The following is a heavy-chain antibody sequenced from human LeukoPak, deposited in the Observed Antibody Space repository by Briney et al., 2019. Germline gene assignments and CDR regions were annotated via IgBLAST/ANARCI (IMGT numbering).Heavy chain of an antibody. CDR3: ARVFLLWCGEFPSFYFDY. D-gene: IGHD3-10*01. Sequence: ASVKVSCKASGYTFTSYGISCVRQAPGQGLEWMGWISAYNGNTNYAQKLQGRVTMTTDTSTSTDYMELRSLRSDDAVVYYCARVFLLWCGEFPSFYFDYWGQGTLVTVSS. J-gene: IGHJ4*02. V-gene: IGHV1-18*01. CDR1: GYTFTSYG. CDR2: ISAYNGNT.